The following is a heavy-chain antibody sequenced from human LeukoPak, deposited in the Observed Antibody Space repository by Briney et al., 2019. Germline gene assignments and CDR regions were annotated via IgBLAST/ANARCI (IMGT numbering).Heavy chain of an antibody. CDR1: AGTFSSNA. V-gene: IGHV1-69*04. CDR3: ARDLPPYYFDY. CDR2: IIPVLGIA. J-gene: IGHJ4*02. Sequence: GASVKVSCKASAGTFSSNAISWVRQAPGQGLEWMGRIIPVLGIAIYAQKFQGRVTITADKSTSTAYMDLSSLRSEDTAVYYCARDLPPYYFDYWGQGTLVTVSS.